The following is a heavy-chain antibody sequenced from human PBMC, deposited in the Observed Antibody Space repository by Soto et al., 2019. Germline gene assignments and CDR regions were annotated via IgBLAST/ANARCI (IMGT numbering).Heavy chain of an antibody. Sequence: QVQLVESGGGVVQPGRSLRLSCAASGFTFSSYGMHWVRQAPGKGLEWVAVISYDGSNKYYADSVKARFTISRDNSKNTLYLQMNSLRAEDTAVYYCAKDSYSVYDMGSWYFDLWGSGTLVTVSS. D-gene: IGHD5-12*01. J-gene: IGHJ2*01. CDR3: AKDSYSVYDMGSWYFDL. V-gene: IGHV3-30*18. CDR2: ISYDGSNK. CDR1: GFTFSSYG.